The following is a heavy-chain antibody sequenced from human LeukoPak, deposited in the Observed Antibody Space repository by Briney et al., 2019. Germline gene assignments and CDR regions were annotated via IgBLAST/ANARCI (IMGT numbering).Heavy chain of an antibody. J-gene: IGHJ4*02. V-gene: IGHV1-69*06. CDR1: GGTFSSYA. CDR2: IIPIFGTA. Sequence: SVNVSCKASGGTFSSYAISWVRQAPGQGREGMGGIIPIFGTANYAQKFQGRVTITADKTTSTAYMELSSLRSEDTAVYYGARYPGYCRSTSCRREYYFDYWGQGTLVTVSS. D-gene: IGHD2-2*01. CDR3: ARYPGYCRSTSCRREYYFDY.